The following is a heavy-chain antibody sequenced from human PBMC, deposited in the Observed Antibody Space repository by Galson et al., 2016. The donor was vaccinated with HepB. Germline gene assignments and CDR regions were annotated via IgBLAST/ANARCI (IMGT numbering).Heavy chain of an antibody. CDR1: GYSFTNQW. V-gene: IGHV5-51*01. D-gene: IGHD2-21*01. CDR2: IYAGDSDT. J-gene: IGHJ4*02. CDR3: ARHIGYDDSGGDGDN. Sequence: QSGAEVKKTGESLKISCQASGYSFTNQWIGWVRQMPGKGLEWMGMIYAGDSDTRYSPSFQGQVTISLDKSISTAYLQWSGLKASDTDMYYCARHIGYDDSGGDGDNWGQGTLVTVSS.